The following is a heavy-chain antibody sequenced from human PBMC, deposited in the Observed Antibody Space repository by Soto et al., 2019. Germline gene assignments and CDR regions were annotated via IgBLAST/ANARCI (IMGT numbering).Heavy chain of an antibody. CDR3: ARMRDGYNI. D-gene: IGHD5-12*01. CDR1: GGSISSYY. V-gene: IGHV4-59*01. J-gene: IGHJ4*02. CDR2: IYYSGST. Sequence: SETLSLTCTVSGGSISSYYRSWIRQPPGKGLEWIGYIYYSGSTNYNPSLKSRVTISVDTSKNQFSLKLSSVTAADTAVYYCARMRDGYNIWGQGTLVTVSS.